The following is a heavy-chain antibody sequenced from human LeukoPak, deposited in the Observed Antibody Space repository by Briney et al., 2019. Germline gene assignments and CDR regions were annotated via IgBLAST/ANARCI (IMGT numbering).Heavy chain of an antibody. V-gene: IGHV4-4*02. CDR2: INHSGST. CDR1: AGSISSSNW. J-gene: IGHJ5*02. D-gene: IGHD2-8*01. CDR3: ARLRYCTNGVCP. Sequence: PSETLSLTCAVSAGSISSSNWWSWVRQSPVKGLGWIGEINHSGSTNYNPSLKSRVTISVDTSKNQFSLKLSSVTAADTAVYYCARLRYCTNGVCPWGQGTLVTVSS.